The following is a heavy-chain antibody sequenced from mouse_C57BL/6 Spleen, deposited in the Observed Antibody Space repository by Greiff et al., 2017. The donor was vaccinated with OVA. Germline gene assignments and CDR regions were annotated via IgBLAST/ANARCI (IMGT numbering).Heavy chain of an antibody. V-gene: IGHV1-69*01. J-gene: IGHJ4*01. D-gene: IGHD1-1*01. CDR2: IDPSDSYT. CDR3: ARSPITTVVAPYAMDY. Sequence: QVQLKQPGAELVMPGASVKLSCKASGYTFTSYWMHWVKQRPGQGLEWIGEIDPSDSYTNYNQKFKGKSTLTVDKSSSTAYMQLSSLTSEDSAVYYCARSPITTVVAPYAMDYWGQGTSVTVSS. CDR1: GYTFTSYW.